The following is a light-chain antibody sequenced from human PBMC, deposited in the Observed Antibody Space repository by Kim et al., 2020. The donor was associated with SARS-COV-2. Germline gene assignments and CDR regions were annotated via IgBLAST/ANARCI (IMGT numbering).Light chain of an antibody. CDR2: AAS. Sequence: DIQMTQSPSSLSASVGDRVTITCRASQGIRNWLTWYQQKPEKAPTSLIYAASSLQTGVPSRFSGGGSGTDLTLTISSLQPEDFATYYWQQYDSYPRTFGQGTQV. CDR1: QGIRNW. V-gene: IGKV1D-16*01. J-gene: IGKJ1*01. CDR3: QQYDSYPRT.